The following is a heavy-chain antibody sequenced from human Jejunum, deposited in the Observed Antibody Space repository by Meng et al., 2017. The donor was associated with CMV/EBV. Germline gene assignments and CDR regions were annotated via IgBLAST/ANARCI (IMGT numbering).Heavy chain of an antibody. J-gene: IGHJ5*01. CDR1: CCSFNRNTCY. V-gene: IGHV4-39*07. CDR2: IFDSGSD. D-gene: IGHD6-13*01. CDR3: VRDNGSSSWFVY. Sequence: QWPRQQSVPGLVNPSETLSLTCAASCCSFNRNTCYWGWIRQRPGQSLDWIGTIFDSGSDFYNPSLQSRVSVSIDMSRYQLSLSLSSVTAADTAVYYCVRDNGSSSWFVYWGQGTLVTVSS.